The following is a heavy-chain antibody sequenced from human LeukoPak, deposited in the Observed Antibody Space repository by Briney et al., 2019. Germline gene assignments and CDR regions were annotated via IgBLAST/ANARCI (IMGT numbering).Heavy chain of an antibody. Sequence: GASVKVSCKASGYTFTSYDINWVRQATGQGLEWMGWMNPNSGNTGYAQKFQGRVTMARNTSISTAYMELSSLRSEDTAVYYCARGEEYYDFWSGYHLYYFDYWGQGTLVTVSS. CDR1: GYTFTSYD. V-gene: IGHV1-8*01. J-gene: IGHJ4*02. D-gene: IGHD3-3*01. CDR2: MNPNSGNT. CDR3: ARGEEYYDFWSGYHLYYFDY.